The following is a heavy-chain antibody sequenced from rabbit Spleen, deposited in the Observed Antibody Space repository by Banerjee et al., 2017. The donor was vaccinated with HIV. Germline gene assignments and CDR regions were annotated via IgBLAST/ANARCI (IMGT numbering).Heavy chain of an antibody. V-gene: IGHV1S7*01. Sequence: QELKESGGRLVTPGGSLTLSCKASGIDLMSIAMSWVRQAPGKGLEWIGDIYPVFGITNYANWVKGRFTISSDNAQNTVDLQMNSLTPADTATYFCARVGGVGVYGYATLWGQGTLVHRL. J-gene: IGHJ6*01. CDR3: ARVGGVGVYGYATL. D-gene: IGHD6-1*01. CDR2: IYPVFGIT. CDR1: GIDLMSIA.